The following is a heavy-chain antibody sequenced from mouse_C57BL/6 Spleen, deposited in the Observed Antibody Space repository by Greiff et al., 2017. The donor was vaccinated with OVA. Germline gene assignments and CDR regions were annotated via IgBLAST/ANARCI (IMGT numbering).Heavy chain of an antibody. V-gene: IGHV10-1*01. J-gene: IGHJ4*01. CDR2: IRSKSNNYAT. CDR3: VRHTYYDYDIDYAMDY. CDR1: GFSFNTYA. Sequence: GGGLVQPKGSLKLSCAASGFSFNTYAMNWVRQAPGKGLEWVARIRSKSNNYATYYADSVKDRFTISRDDSESMLYLQMNNLKTEDTAMYYCVRHTYYDYDIDYAMDYWGQGTSVTVSS. D-gene: IGHD2-4*01.